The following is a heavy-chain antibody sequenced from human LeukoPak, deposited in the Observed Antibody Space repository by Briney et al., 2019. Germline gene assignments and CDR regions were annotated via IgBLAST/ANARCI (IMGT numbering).Heavy chain of an antibody. Sequence: SETLSLTCTVSGYSISGGYYWGWIRQPPGKGLEWIGSMYYSGSTYYNPSLKSRVTISVDTSKNQFSLKLGSVTAADTAVYYCARARTTVTDLWYWGQGTLVTVSS. V-gene: IGHV4-38-2*02. J-gene: IGHJ4*02. D-gene: IGHD4-17*01. CDR3: ARARTTVTDLWY. CDR2: MYYSGST. CDR1: GYSISGGYY.